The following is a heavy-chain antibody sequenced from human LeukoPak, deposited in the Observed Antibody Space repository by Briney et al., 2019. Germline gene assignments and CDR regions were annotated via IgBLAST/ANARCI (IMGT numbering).Heavy chain of an antibody. CDR3: AKGMPDMAYFDC. Sequence: GGSLRLSCAASGFSLSNCVMSWVRQAPGKGLEWVSYSSTSSGVTYYADSVKGRFTISRDNAKNSLSLQMNSLRAEDTAVYYCAKGMPDMAYFDCWGQGTLVTVSS. D-gene: IGHD5-18*01. CDR2: SSTSSGVT. V-gene: IGHV3-48*01. CDR1: GFSLSNCV. J-gene: IGHJ4*02.